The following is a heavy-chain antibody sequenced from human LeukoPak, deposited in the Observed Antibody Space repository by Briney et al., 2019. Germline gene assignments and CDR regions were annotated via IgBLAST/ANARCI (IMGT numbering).Heavy chain of an antibody. Sequence: GGSLRLSCAASGFTFSSYSTNWVRQAPGKGLEWGSSISSSSSYIYYADSVKGRFTISRDNAKNSLYLQMNSLRAEDTAVYYCASGGYALGIRKDPFDYWGQGTLVTVSS. CDR1: GFTFSSYS. J-gene: IGHJ4*02. V-gene: IGHV3-21*01. CDR2: ISSSSSYI. CDR3: ASGGYALGIRKDPFDY. D-gene: IGHD7-27*01.